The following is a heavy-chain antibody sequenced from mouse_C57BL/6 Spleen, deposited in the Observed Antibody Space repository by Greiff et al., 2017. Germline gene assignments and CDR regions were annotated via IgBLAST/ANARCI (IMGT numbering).Heavy chain of an antibody. CDR3: ARSPYDYGSSYLDD. Sequence: QVQLQQSGAELMKPGASVKLSCKATGYTFTGYWIEWVKQRPGHGLEWIGEIVPGSGSTNYNEKFKGKATITADTSSNTAYMQLSSLTTEDSAIYYCARSPYDYGSSYLDDWGQGTTLTVSS. V-gene: IGHV1-9*01. D-gene: IGHD1-1*01. J-gene: IGHJ2*01. CDR2: IVPGSGST. CDR1: GYTFTGYW.